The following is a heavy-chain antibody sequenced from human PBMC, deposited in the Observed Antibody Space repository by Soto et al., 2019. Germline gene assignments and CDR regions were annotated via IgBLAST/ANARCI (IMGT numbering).Heavy chain of an antibody. V-gene: IGHV3-23*01. D-gene: IGHD6-19*01. CDR3: AKGGWYYTFDY. Sequence: EVQLLESGGGLEQPGGSLRLSCAASGFTFSSYAMSWVRQVPGKGLEWVSGISGSGDTTYHADSVKGRFTISRDNSKDKLYLQMNSLRAEDTAVYYCAKGGWYYTFDYWGRGTLVTVSS. CDR1: GFTFSSYA. J-gene: IGHJ4*02. CDR2: ISGSGDTT.